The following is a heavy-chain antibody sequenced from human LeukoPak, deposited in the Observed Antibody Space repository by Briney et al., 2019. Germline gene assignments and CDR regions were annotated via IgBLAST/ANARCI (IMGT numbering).Heavy chain of an antibody. Sequence: PSETLSLTCTVSGDSISTSNSYWGWIRQPPGKGLEWIGSIYYSGNTYYNASLKSRVTISVDTSKNQFSLKLTSVTAADTAVYYCSRDETYSSDWQSNHYYYCMDVWGKGTTVTVSS. D-gene: IGHD6-19*01. J-gene: IGHJ6*03. CDR1: GDSISTSNSY. CDR3: SRDETYSSDWQSNHYYYCMDV. CDR2: IYYSGNT. V-gene: IGHV4-39*02.